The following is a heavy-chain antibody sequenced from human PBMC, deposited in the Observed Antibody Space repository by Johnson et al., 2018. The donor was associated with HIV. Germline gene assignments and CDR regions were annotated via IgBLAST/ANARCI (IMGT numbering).Heavy chain of an antibody. CDR1: GFTVGSNY. CDR2: IYTGGST. D-gene: IGHD6-13*01. J-gene: IGHJ3*02. V-gene: IGHV3-66*01. Sequence: VQLVESGGGLVQPGGSLRLSCAASGFTVGSNYMSWVRQAPGKGLEWVSVIYTGGSTYYADSMKGRFTISRDNSKNTLYLQMNSLETEDTAMYYCARGKGAAAGLDTFDIWGQGTMVSVSS. CDR3: ARGKGAAAGLDTFDI.